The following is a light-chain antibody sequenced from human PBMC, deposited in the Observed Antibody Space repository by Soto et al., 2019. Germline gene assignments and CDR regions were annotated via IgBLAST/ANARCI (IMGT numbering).Light chain of an antibody. Sequence: DIQMTQSPSSLSAFVGDSVTVTCRASQPIGTSLHWYQQRAGTAPKVLISAATKLQSGVPSRFSGRGSGTDFTLTISNRQPEDSATDFCQQGYNTFWTFGRGTKVELK. CDR3: QQGYNTFWT. CDR2: AAT. J-gene: IGKJ1*01. CDR1: QPIGTS. V-gene: IGKV1-39*01.